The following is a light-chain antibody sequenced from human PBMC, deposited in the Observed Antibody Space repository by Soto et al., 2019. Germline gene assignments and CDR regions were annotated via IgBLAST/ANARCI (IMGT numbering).Light chain of an antibody. CDR1: QSIGTY. V-gene: IGKV3-20*01. CDR3: QQYGSSLFT. J-gene: IGKJ5*01. Sequence: ETVMTQSPPTLPLSPGERAIVSCRASQSIGTYLAWYQQKRGQSPRLLIYDASNRATGIPARFSGSGSGTDFTLTISSLEPEDFAVYYCQQYGSSLFTFGQGTRLEIK. CDR2: DAS.